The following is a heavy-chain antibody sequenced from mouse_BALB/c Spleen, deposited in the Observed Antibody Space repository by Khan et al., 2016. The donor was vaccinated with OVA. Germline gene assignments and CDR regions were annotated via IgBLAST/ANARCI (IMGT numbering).Heavy chain of an antibody. V-gene: IGHV6-6*02. CDR2: IRLKSDDYVT. Sequence: EVTLEASGGGLVQPGGSMKLYCVASGFPFSNYWMNWVRQSPEKGLEWVAEIRLKSDDYVTHYAESVKGRFTISRDDSKSSFYLQMNNLRAEYTGIYYCWILLWGQGTTLTVSS. J-gene: IGHJ2*01. CDR3: WILL. CDR1: GFPFSNYW.